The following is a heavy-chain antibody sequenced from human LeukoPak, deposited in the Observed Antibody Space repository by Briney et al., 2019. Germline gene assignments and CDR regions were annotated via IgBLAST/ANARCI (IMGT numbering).Heavy chain of an antibody. D-gene: IGHD6-13*01. CDR3: AKAAAAPGFDF. Sequence: GGSLRLSCAASGFTFSSYGMHWVRQAPGKGLEWVATVSGSGDRMYHADSVKGRFTISRDNSKNTIYLQMNSLRAEDTALYYCAKAAAAPGFDFGGQGTLVTVSS. CDR2: VSGSGDRM. V-gene: IGHV3-23*01. J-gene: IGHJ4*02. CDR1: GFTFSSYG.